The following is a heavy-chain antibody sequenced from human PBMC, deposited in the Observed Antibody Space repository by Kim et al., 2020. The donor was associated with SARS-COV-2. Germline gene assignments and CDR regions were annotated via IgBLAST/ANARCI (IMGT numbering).Heavy chain of an antibody. CDR2: IWYDGSNK. J-gene: IGHJ5*02. V-gene: IGHV3-33*06. D-gene: IGHD6-6*01. CDR1: GFTFSSYA. CDR3: AKDSSSLLMTPYNWFDP. Sequence: GGSLRLSCAASGFTFSSYAMHWVRQAPGKGLEWVAVIWYDGSNKYYADSVKGRFTISRDNSKNTLYLQMNSLRAEDTAVYYCAKDSSSLLMTPYNWFDPWGQGTLVTVSS.